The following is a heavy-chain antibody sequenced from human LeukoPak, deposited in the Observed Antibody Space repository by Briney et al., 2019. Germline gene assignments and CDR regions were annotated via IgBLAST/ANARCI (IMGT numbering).Heavy chain of an antibody. D-gene: IGHD3-10*01. CDR3: ARYDGGSGPFDY. Sequence: GGSLRLSCAASGFTFSDDGMHWVRQAPGKGLEWVSVLYSGGNTYYADSVKGRFTISRDNSKNTLYLQMNSLRAEDTAVYYCARYDGGSGPFDYWGQGTLVTVSS. CDR1: GFTFSDDG. J-gene: IGHJ4*02. V-gene: IGHV3-53*01. CDR2: LYSGGNT.